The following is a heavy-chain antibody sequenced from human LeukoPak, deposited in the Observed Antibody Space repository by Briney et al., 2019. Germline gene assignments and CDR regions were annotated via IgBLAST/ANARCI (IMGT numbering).Heavy chain of an antibody. CDR2: INHSGST. J-gene: IGHJ4*02. D-gene: IGHD2-15*01. V-gene: IGHV4-34*01. Sequence: PSETLSLTCAVYGGSFSGYYWSWIRQPPGKGLGWIGEINHSGSTNYNPSLKSRVTISVDTSKNQFSLKLSSVTAADTAVYYCARGLTVCSGGSCYWAFDYWGQGTLVTVSS. CDR3: ARGLTVCSGGSCYWAFDY. CDR1: GGSFSGYY.